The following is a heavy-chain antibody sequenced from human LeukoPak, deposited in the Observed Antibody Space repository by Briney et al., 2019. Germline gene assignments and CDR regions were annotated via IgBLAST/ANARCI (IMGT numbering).Heavy chain of an antibody. Sequence: GSVKVSCKASGYTFTSYYMHWVRQAPGQGLEWMGIINPSGGSTSYAQKFQGRVTMTRDTSTSTVYIELSSLRSEDTAVYYCAREGGDIVVVVAATSHNWFDPWGQGTLVTVSS. V-gene: IGHV1-46*01. D-gene: IGHD2-15*01. CDR3: AREGGDIVVVVAATSHNWFDP. J-gene: IGHJ5*02. CDR2: INPSGGST. CDR1: GYTFTSYY.